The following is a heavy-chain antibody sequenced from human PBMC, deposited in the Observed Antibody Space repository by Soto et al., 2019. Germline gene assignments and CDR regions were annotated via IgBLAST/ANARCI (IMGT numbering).Heavy chain of an antibody. CDR1: GGSFSGYY. V-gene: IGHV4-34*01. CDR3: ARGLPRGDYYYYGMDV. D-gene: IGHD1-26*01. J-gene: IGHJ6*02. Sequence: SETLSLTCAVYGGSFSGYYWSWIRQPPGKGLEWIGEINHSGSTNYNPSLKSRVTISVDTSKNQFSLKLSSVTVADTAVYYCARGLPRGDYYYYGMDVWGQGTTVTVSS. CDR2: INHSGST.